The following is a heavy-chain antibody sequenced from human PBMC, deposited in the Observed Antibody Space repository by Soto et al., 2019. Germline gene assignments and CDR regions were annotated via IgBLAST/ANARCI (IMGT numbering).Heavy chain of an antibody. CDR2: INHSGST. D-gene: IGHD6-13*01. V-gene: IGHV4-34*01. CDR1: GGSFSGYY. J-gene: IGHJ4*02. CDR3: ARGRKDYSSSWYVD. Sequence: SETLSLTCAVYGGSFSGYYWSWIRQPPGKGLEWIGEINHSGSTNYNPSLKSRVTISVDTSKNQFSLKLSSVTAADTAVYYCARGRKDYSSSWYVDWGQGTLVTSPQ.